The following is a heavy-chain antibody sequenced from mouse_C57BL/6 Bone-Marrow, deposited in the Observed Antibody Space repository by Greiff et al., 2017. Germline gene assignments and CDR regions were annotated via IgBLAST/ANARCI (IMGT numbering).Heavy chain of an antibody. CDR1: GYTFTDYE. Sequence: QVQLKESGAELVRPGASVTLSCKASGYTFTDYEMHWVKQTPVHGLEWIGAIDPETGGTAYNQKFKGKAILTADKSSSTAYMERRSLTSEDAAVYYCTRSMGREDYFDYWGQGTTLTVSS. CDR3: TRSMGREDYFDY. CDR2: IDPETGGT. J-gene: IGHJ2*01. D-gene: IGHD4-1*01. V-gene: IGHV1-15*01.